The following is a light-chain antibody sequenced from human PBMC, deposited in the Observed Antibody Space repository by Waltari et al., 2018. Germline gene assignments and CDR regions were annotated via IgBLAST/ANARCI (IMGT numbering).Light chain of an antibody. J-gene: IGLJ3*02. CDR1: SGHSSNV. V-gene: IGLV4-69*01. Sequence: QLVLTQSPSASASLGASVKLTCTLSSGHSSNVIAWLQQQPGKGPRYLMKVNSDGSHSKGDEIPDRFSGSSSGAERYLTISGLQSEDEADYYCQTGGHGTWVFGGGTKLTVL. CDR3: QTGGHGTWV. CDR2: VNSDGSH.